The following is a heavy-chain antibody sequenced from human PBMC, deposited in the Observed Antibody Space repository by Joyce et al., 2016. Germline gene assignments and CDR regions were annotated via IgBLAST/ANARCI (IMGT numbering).Heavy chain of an antibody. CDR1: GYTFPRYG. J-gene: IGHJ3*02. D-gene: IGHD1-20*01. Sequence: QVELVQSGGEVKKPGASVKVSSKASGYTFPRYGISWVRQAPGQGLEWMGWISSYNGNTHYAEKVQGRVTMTTDTVTSTAYMELRNLREDDTAVYFCARDPRLLITSVMTNDGFVIWGQGTAVIVSS. CDR3: ARDPRLLITSVMTNDGFVI. CDR2: ISSYNGNT. V-gene: IGHV1-18*01.